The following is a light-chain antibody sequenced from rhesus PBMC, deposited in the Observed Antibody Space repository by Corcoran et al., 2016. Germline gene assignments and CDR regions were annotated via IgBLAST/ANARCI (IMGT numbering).Light chain of an antibody. V-gene: IGKV1-22*01. J-gene: IGKJ1*01. CDR2: KAS. CDR1: QSVTRW. CDR3: QQDNSSPWT. Sequence: DIQMTQSPSSLSASLGDTVTITCRASQSVTRWLAWYQQRPGKALTLLVYKASNLQSGVPSRFSGKGSRTEFTLTISSLQSEDFATYYCQQDNSSPWTFGQGTQV.